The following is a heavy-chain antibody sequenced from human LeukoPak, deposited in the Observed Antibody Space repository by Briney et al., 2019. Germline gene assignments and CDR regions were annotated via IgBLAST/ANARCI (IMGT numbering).Heavy chain of an antibody. D-gene: IGHD2-21*02. V-gene: IGHV4-59*01. CDR1: GGSISSYY. Sequence: SETLSLTCTVSGGSISSYYWSWIRQPPGKGLEWIGYIYYSGSTNYNPSLKSRVTISVDTSKNQFSPKLNSVTAADTAVYYCARGAYCGGDCYSGAFDIWGQGTMVTVSS. J-gene: IGHJ3*02. CDR3: ARGAYCGGDCYSGAFDI. CDR2: IYYSGST.